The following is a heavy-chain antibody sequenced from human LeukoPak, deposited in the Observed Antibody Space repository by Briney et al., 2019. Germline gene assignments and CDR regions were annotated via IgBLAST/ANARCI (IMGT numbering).Heavy chain of an antibody. CDR2: IWYDGSNE. Sequence: PGRSLRLSCVASGFSFGTYSMHWARQVPGKGLEWVAVIWYDGSNEDYADSVKGRFTISRDNSKNTLYLQMNSLRAEDTAVYYCAREKVRGVIGGWFDPWGQGTLVTVSS. CDR1: GFSFGTYS. D-gene: IGHD3-10*01. CDR3: AREKVRGVIGGWFDP. V-gene: IGHV3-30*19. J-gene: IGHJ5*02.